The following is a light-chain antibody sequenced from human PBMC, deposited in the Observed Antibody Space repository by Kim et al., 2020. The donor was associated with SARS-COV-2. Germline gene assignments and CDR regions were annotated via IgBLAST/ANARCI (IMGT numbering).Light chain of an antibody. J-gene: IGLJ3*02. CDR1: SSNIGNNY. Sequence: PGQKVTISCSGSSSNIGNNYVSWYQQLTGTAPKLLIYDNNKRPSGITDRFSGSKSGTSATLGITGLQTGDEADYYCGTWDSSLSAVFGGGTKLTVL. CDR3: GTWDSSLSAV. CDR2: DNN. V-gene: IGLV1-51*01.